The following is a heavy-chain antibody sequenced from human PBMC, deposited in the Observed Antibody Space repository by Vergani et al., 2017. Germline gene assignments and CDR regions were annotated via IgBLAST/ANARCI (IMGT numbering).Heavy chain of an antibody. CDR3: ARLYDFWSGYKWYFDL. CDR2: IIPIFGTA. V-gene: IGHV1-69*01. J-gene: IGHJ2*01. D-gene: IGHD3-3*01. Sequence: QVQLVQSGAEVKKPGSSVMVSCKASGGTFSSYAISWVRQAPGQGLEWMGGIIPIFGTANYAQKFQGRVTITADESTSTAYMELSSLRSEDTAVYYCARLYDFWSGYKWYFDLWGRGTLVTVSS. CDR1: GGTFSSYA.